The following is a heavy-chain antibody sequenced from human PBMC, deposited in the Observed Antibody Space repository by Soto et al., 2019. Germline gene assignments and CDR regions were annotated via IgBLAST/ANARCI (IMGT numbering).Heavy chain of an antibody. Sequence: GESLKISCKGSGYSFTSYWIGWVRQMPGKGLEWMGIIYPGDSDTRYSPSFQGQVTISADKSISTAYLQWSSLKASDTAMYYCARPQYCSGGSCQSYGMDVWGQGTTGTGS. V-gene: IGHV5-51*01. CDR2: IYPGDSDT. J-gene: IGHJ6*02. CDR1: GYSFTSYW. D-gene: IGHD2-15*01. CDR3: ARPQYCSGGSCQSYGMDV.